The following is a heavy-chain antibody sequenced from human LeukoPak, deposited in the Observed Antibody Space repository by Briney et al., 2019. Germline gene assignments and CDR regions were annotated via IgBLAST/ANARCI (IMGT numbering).Heavy chain of an antibody. CDR1: GGSISSGGYY. CDR2: IYYTGTT. V-gene: IGHV4-61*08. Sequence: SETLSLTCTVSGGSISSGGYYWSWIRQHPGKGLEWIGYIYYTGTTNYNPSLKSRVTISVDTSKNQFSLKLNPVTAADTPVYYCARGPWIQLWPYFDYRGQGTLVSVSS. CDR3: ARGPWIQLWPYFDY. J-gene: IGHJ4*02. D-gene: IGHD5-18*01.